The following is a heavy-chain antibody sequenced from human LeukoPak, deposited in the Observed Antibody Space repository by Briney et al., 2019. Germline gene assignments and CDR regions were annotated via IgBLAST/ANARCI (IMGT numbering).Heavy chain of an antibody. V-gene: IGHV4-4*07. D-gene: IGHD4-17*01. CDR2: IYTSGST. Sequence: KASETLSLTCTVSGGSISSYYWSWIRQPAGKGLEWIGRIYTSGSTNYNPSLKSRVTISVDKSKNQFSLKLSSVTAADTAVYYCARDPSSYNYGDYDPAWGQGTLVTVSS. CDR3: ARDPSSYNYGDYDPA. CDR1: GGSISSYY. J-gene: IGHJ1*01.